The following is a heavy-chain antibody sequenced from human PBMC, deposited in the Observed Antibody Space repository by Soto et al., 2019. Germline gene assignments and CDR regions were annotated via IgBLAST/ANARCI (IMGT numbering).Heavy chain of an antibody. D-gene: IGHD4-4*01. CDR3: ARDRRYSNYNDFYGMDV. J-gene: IGHJ6*02. V-gene: IGHV1-18*01. CDR1: GYSFTSFG. CDR2: ISAYNAMT. Sequence: ASVKVSCKASGYSFTSFGVSWVRQAPGQGLEWMGWISAYNAMTNYAQKIQGRVTMTTDTSTSMAYMELRSLRSDDTAVYFCARDRRYSNYNDFYGMDVWGQGTTVTVYS.